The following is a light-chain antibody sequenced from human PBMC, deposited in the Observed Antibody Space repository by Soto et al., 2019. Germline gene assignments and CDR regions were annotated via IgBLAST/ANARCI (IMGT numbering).Light chain of an antibody. CDR2: DAS. V-gene: IGKV3-11*01. J-gene: IGKJ4*01. Sequence: EIVLTQSPATLSLSPGERATLSCRASQSVSSYLAWYQQKPGQAPRLLIYDASNRATGIPAGFSGSGSGTDFTLTISSLEPEDFAVYYCQQRSNWPPATFGGGTKVEIK. CDR3: QQRSNWPPAT. CDR1: QSVSSY.